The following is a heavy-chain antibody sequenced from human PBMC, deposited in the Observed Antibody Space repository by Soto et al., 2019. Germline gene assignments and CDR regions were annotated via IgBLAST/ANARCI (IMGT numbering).Heavy chain of an antibody. CDR2: IKQDGSEK. D-gene: IGHD2-15*01. CDR1: GFTFSTSW. J-gene: IGHJ6*02. CDR3: ARPADYYYYYGMDV. Sequence: GGSLRLSCAASGFTFSTSWMTWVRQAPGKGLEWVANIKQDGSEKYYVDSVKGRFTISRDNAKNSLYLQMNSLRAEDTAVYYCARPADYYYYYGMDVWGQGTTVTVSS. V-gene: IGHV3-7*01.